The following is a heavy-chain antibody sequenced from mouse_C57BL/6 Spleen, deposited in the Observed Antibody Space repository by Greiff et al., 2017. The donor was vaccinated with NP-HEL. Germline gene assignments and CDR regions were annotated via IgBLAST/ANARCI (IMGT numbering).Heavy chain of an antibody. Sequence: VQLQQPGAELVRPGSSVKLSCKASGYTFTSYWMDWVKQRPGQGLEWIGNIYPSDSETHYNQKFKYKATLTVDKSSSTAYMQLSSLTSEDSAVYYCARGSSGFYFDYWGQGTTLTVSS. CDR2: IYPSDSET. J-gene: IGHJ2*01. CDR1: GYTFTSYW. V-gene: IGHV1-61*01. CDR3: ARGSSGFYFDY. D-gene: IGHD3-2*02.